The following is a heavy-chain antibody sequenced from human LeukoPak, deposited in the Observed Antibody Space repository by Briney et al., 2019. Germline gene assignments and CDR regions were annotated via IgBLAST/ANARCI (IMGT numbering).Heavy chain of an antibody. V-gene: IGHV3-49*03. Sequence: GGSLRLSCTASGFTFGDYAMSWFRQAPGKGLEWVGFIRSKAYGGTTEYAASVKGRFTISRDDSKSIAYLQMNSLKTEDTAVYYCTRRYYDSSGYYVDYRGQGTLVTVSS. CDR2: IRSKAYGGTT. J-gene: IGHJ4*02. CDR1: GFTFGDYA. D-gene: IGHD3-22*01. CDR3: TRRYYDSSGYYVDY.